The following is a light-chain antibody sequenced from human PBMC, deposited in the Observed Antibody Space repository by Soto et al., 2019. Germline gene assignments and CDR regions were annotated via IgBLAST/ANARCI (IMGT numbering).Light chain of an antibody. CDR1: SRDVGRYNS. CDR2: EVT. Sequence: QSVLTQPASVSGSPGQSISISCTGTSRDVGRYNSVSWYQQLPGKVPKLIIYEVTNRPSGVSNRFSGSKSGNTASLTISGLHADDEADYYCSSYAGRSTSEVFGGGTKLTVL. CDR3: SSYAGRSTSEV. J-gene: IGLJ3*02. V-gene: IGLV2-14*01.